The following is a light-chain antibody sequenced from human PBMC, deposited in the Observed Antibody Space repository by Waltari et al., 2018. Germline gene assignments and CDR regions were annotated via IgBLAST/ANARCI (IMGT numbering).Light chain of an antibody. CDR1: ESIIRW. Sequence: DIQMTQSPSTLSASVGDRVTITCRASESIIRWLAWYQQKPGKAPKLLSYEASTLERGVPSRFSGSGSGTEFTLTVSSLQPDDFATYYCQQYYTYSLTFGGGTKIKI. CDR3: QQYYTYSLT. J-gene: IGKJ4*01. CDR2: EAS. V-gene: IGKV1-5*03.